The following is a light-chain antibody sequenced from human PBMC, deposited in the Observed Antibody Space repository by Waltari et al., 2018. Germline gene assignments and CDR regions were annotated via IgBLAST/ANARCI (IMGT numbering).Light chain of an antibody. CDR3: SSYTSDYTYV. CDR2: NVS. Sequence: QSALTQPASVSGSPGQSITISCTGTSSDVGGFYFLSWYQQHPAKAPKLIISNVSRRPSGVSYRFSGSKSGNRASLTISGLQAEDEATYYCSSYTSDYTYVFGTGTEVTVV. J-gene: IGLJ1*01. CDR1: SSDVGGFYF. V-gene: IGLV2-14*03.